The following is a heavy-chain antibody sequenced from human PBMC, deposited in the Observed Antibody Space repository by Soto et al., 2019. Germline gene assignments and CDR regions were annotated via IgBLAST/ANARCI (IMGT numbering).Heavy chain of an antibody. CDR3: ARGAEYYYDSSGYYNY. V-gene: IGHV1-69*13. D-gene: IGHD3-22*01. CDR1: GGTFSTYA. Sequence: GASVKVSCKASGGTFSTYAISWVRQAPGQGLEWMGGSIPIFGTANYAQKFQGRVTITADESTNTAYMELSSQRSEDTAVYYCARGAEYYYDSSGYYNYWGQGTLVTVSS. CDR2: SIPIFGTA. J-gene: IGHJ4*02.